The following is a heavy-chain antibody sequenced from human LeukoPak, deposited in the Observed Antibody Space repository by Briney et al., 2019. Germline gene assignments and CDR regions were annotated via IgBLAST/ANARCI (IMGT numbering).Heavy chain of an antibody. Sequence: SQTLSLTCAISGGSVSSNSAAWNWIRQSPSRGLEWLGRTYYRSKWHNDYAVSVKSRITINPDTPKNQFSLQLNSVTPEDTAVYYCAREHKTTVTKGAGGRSYLQATVDYWGQGTLVTVSS. V-gene: IGHV6-1*01. D-gene: IGHD4-17*01. CDR2: TYYRSKWHN. J-gene: IGHJ4*02. CDR1: GGSVSSNSAA. CDR3: AREHKTTVTKGAGGRSYLQATVDY.